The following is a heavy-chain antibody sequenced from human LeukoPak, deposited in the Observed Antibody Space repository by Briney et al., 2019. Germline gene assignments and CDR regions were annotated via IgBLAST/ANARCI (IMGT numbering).Heavy chain of an antibody. CDR3: ARVDSSGWKGRWFDP. CDR1: GGSISSSSYY. CDR2: IYHSGST. V-gene: IGHV4-39*07. Sequence: PSETLSLTCTVSGGSISSSSYYWGWIRQPPGKGLEWIGSIYHSGSTYYNPSLKSRVTISVDTSKNQFSLKLSSVTAADTAVYYCARVDSSGWKGRWFDPWGQGTLVTVSS. D-gene: IGHD6-19*01. J-gene: IGHJ5*02.